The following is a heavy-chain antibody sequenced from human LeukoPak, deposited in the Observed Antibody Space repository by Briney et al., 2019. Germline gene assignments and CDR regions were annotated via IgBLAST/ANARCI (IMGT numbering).Heavy chain of an antibody. V-gene: IGHV4-34*01. J-gene: IGHJ6*02. CDR2: INHSGST. D-gene: IGHD3-10*01. CDR3: ARGHRVGMDV. CDR1: GGSFSGYY. Sequence: SETLSLTCAVYGGSFSGYYWSWIRQPPGKGLEWIGEINHSGSTNYNPSLKSRVTISVDTSKNQFSLKLSSVTAADTAVYRCARGHRVGMDVWGQGTTVTVSS.